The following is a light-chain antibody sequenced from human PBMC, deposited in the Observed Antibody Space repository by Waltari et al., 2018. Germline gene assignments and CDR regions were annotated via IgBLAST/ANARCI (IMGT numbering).Light chain of an antibody. V-gene: IGKV3-11*01. CDR3: QQRSNWIN. CDR2: DAS. CDR1: QSVSSY. Sequence: EIVLTQSPATLSLSPGERATPSCRASQSVSSYLDWYQQKPGQAPRLLIYDASNRATGIPARFGGSESGTDFTLTISSLEPEDFAVYYCQQRSNWINFGQGTRLEIK. J-gene: IGKJ5*01.